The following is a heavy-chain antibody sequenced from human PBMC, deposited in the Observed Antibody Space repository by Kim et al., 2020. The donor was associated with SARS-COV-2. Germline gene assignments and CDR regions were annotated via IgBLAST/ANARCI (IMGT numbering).Heavy chain of an antibody. CDR2: ISSSSSYI. J-gene: IGHJ6*02. Sequence: GGSLRLSCAASGFTFSSYSMNWVRQAPGKGLEWVSSISSSSSYIYYADSVKGRFTISRDNAKNSLYLQMNSLRAEDTAVYYCARDESGSYRMAYYYYYGMDVWGQENTVTVSS. V-gene: IGHV3-21*01. D-gene: IGHD1-26*01. CDR1: GFTFSSYS. CDR3: ARDESGSYRMAYYYYYGMDV.